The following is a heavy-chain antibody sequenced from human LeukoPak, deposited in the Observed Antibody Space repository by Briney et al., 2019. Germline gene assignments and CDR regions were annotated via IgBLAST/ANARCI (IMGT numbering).Heavy chain of an antibody. D-gene: IGHD3-10*01. CDR3: ARGPDPVVRGPRRAFDL. V-gene: IGHV3-30-3*01. Sequence: GGSLRLSCAASGFTFTYYAMHWVRQAPGKGLEWESVVSNNGSNQDYTDSVKGRFIISRDDSKSTVYLQMNSLRVDDTAMYYCARGPDPVVRGPRRAFDLWGQGTMVTVSS. CDR2: VSNNGSNQ. CDR1: GFTFTYYA. J-gene: IGHJ3*01.